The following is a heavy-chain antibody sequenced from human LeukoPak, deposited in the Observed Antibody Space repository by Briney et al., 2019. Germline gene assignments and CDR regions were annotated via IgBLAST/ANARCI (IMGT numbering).Heavy chain of an antibody. CDR3: AKVAQSYYGSGSYYFDY. CDR2: ISWDGGST. J-gene: IGHJ4*02. V-gene: IGHV3-43D*04. Sequence: GGSLRLSCAASGFTFDDYAMHWVRQAPGKGLEWVSLISWDGGSTYYADSVKGRFTVSRDNSKNSLYLQMNSLRAEDTALYYCAKVAQSYYGSGSYYFDYWGQGTLVTVTS. CDR1: GFTFDDYA. D-gene: IGHD3-10*01.